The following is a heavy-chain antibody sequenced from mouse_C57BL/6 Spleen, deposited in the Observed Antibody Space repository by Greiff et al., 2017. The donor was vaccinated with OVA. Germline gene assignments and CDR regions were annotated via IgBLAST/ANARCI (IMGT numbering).Heavy chain of an antibody. D-gene: IGHD1-1*01. Sequence: LQLVESEAELVRPGTSVKVSCKASGYAFTNYLIEWVKQRPGQGLEWIGVINPGSGGTNYNEKFKGKATLTADKSSSTAYMQLSSLTSEDSAVYFCARFLTTVVADYWGQGTTLTVSS. V-gene: IGHV1-54*01. J-gene: IGHJ2*01. CDR1: GYAFTNYL. CDR2: INPGSGGT. CDR3: ARFLTTVVADY.